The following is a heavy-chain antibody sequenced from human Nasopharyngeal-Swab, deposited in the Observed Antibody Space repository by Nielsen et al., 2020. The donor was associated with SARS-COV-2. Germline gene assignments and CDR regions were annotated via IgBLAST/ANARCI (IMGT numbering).Heavy chain of an antibody. D-gene: IGHD3-3*01. V-gene: IGHV1-18*01. CDR1: GYTFSSYG. CDR2: ISVYNADT. Sequence: ASVKVSCKASGYTFSSYGINWVRQAPGRGLEWMGWISVYNADTNYAQKIQGRVSMTADTSTSTAYMELRSLRSDDTAMYYCARDIEEWLVVPSLSFDYWGQGTLITVSS. J-gene: IGHJ4*02. CDR3: ARDIEEWLVVPSLSFDY.